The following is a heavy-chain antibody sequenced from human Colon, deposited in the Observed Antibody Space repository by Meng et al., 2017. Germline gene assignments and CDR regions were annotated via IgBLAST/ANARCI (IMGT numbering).Heavy chain of an antibody. CDR3: ARGFWKSGFDS. J-gene: IGHJ5*02. CDR1: GANVPRSNTA. Sequence: QVQLQQSGPGLVKPSQTLSHTCAPSGANVPRSNTAWNWIRQSPSRGLEWLGRTYYTSKWNNDYAVSVRSRITINADTSKSQSSLYLNSVTPEDTAVYYCARGFWKSGFDSWGQGTLVTVSS. D-gene: IGHD3-3*01. CDR2: TYYTSKWNN. V-gene: IGHV6-1*01.